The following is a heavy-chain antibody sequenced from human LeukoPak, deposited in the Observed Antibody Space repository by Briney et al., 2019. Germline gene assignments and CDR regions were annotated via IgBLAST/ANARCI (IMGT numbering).Heavy chain of an antibody. J-gene: IGHJ6*03. CDR3: TKTKDIYGPSGYYYYMDV. CDR2: IYYSGST. V-gene: IGHV4-39*07. Sequence: SETLSLTCTVSGGSISSSSYYWGWIRQPPGKGLEWIGSIYYSGSTYYNPSLKSRVTISVDTSKNQFSLKLSSVTAADTAVFYCTKTKDIYGPSGYYYYMDVWGKGTTVSVSS. D-gene: IGHD3-3*02. CDR1: GGSISSSSYY.